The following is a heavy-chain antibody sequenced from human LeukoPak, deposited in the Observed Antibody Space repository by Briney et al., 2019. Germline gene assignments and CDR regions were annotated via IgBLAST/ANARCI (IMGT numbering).Heavy chain of an antibody. CDR3: ARGDDYGNLGHFDY. CDR1: GGSISSYY. Sequence: SETLSLTCTVSGGSISSYYWSWIRQPAGKGLEWIGRIYTSGSTNYNPSLKSRVTMSVDTSKNQFSLKLSSVTAADTAVYYCARGDDYGNLGHFDYWGQGTLVTVSS. CDR2: IYTSGST. V-gene: IGHV4-4*07. D-gene: IGHD4-17*01. J-gene: IGHJ4*02.